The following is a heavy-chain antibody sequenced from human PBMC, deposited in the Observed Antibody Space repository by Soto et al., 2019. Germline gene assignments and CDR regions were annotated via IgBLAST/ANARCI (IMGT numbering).Heavy chain of an antibody. CDR3: AKKGQPPYYYYGMDV. J-gene: IGHJ6*02. CDR1: GYTFSRYG. CDR2: ISGYNGDT. Sequence: QGQLVQSGPEAKKPGASVKVSCKASGYTFSRYGISWVRQAPGQGLEWMGWISGYNGDTKYAQKVQGRVTMTIDTSXHTAYMELRSLTSDDTAIYYCAKKGQPPYYYYGMDVWGQGTTVTVSS. V-gene: IGHV1-18*01.